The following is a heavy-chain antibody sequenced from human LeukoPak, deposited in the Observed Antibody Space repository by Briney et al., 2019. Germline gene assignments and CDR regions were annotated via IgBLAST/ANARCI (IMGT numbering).Heavy chain of an antibody. J-gene: IGHJ4*02. CDR3: ARESRSRTNTGGALDY. CDR1: GGSLNAYY. V-gene: IGHV4-34*01. Sequence: PSETLSLTCAVFGGSLNAYYWTWIRQAPGKGVEWIGEIDHSGSTNYNPSLKSRVTITVDTSKNQFSLKVTSVTAADTAVYYCARESRSRTNTGGALDYRARGSLVTVSS. D-gene: IGHD3-16*01. CDR2: IDHSGST.